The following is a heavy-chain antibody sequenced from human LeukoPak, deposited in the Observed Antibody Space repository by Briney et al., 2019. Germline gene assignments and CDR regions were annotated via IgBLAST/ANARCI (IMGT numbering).Heavy chain of an antibody. V-gene: IGHV4-61*02. D-gene: IGHD6-13*01. Sequence: SETLSLTCTVSGDSISSGDYYWSWIRQPAGKGLEWIGRISSSGSTNYNPSLKSRVTISVDTSKNQFSLKLSSVTAADTAVYYCARGRRYSSSWYPSYYFDYWGQGTLVTVSS. CDR1: GDSISSGDYY. CDR2: ISSSGST. CDR3: ARGRRYSSSWYPSYYFDY. J-gene: IGHJ4*02.